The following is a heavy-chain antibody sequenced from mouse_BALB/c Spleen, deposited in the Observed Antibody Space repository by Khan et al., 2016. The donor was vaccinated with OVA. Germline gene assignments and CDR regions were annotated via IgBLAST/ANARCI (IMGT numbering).Heavy chain of an antibody. V-gene: IGHV1-7*01. CDR2: IDPSTDYT. CDR1: GYTFTSYW. J-gene: IGHJ3*01. Sequence: VQLQQSGAELAKPGASVKMSCKASGYTFTSYWMHWVKQRPGQGLEWIGYIDPSTDYTEYNQKFRDKATLTVDKSSTTVYMQLTSLTSEDSAVDYCVNHGSSSAWFTYWGQGTLVTVSA. D-gene: IGHD1-1*01. CDR3: VNHGSSSAWFTY.